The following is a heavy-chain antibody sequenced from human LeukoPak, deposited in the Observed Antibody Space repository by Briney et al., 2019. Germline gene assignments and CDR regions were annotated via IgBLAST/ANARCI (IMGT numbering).Heavy chain of an antibody. CDR1: RFTFSSSS. D-gene: IGHD3-22*01. V-gene: IGHV3-30*04. CDR2: ISYDGSNK. J-gene: IGHJ6*02. Sequence: PGGSLRLSCAASRFTFSSSSMNWVRQAAGKGLEWVAVISYDGSNKFYADSVKGRFTISRDNSKNTLYLQMSSVRAYDTAVYYCARPLSNGDFHESGGYYPYAMDVWGQGTTVTVSS. CDR3: ARPLSNGDFHESGGYYPYAMDV.